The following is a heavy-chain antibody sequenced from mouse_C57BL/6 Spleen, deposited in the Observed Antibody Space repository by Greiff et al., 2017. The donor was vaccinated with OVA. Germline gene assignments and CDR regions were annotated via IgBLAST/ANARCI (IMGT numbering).Heavy chain of an antibody. Sequence: QVQLQQPGAELVRPGTSVTLSCKASGYTFTSYWMHWVKQRPGQGLEWIGVIDPSDSYTNYNQKFKGKATLTVDTSSSTAYMQLSSLTSEDSAVYYCAREEDSYFDYWGQGTTLTVSS. V-gene: IGHV1-59*01. CDR2: IDPSDSYT. J-gene: IGHJ2*01. CDR1: GYTFTSYW. CDR3: AREEDSYFDY.